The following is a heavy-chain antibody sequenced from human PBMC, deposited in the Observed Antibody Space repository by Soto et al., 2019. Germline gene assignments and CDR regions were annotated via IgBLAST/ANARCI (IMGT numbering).Heavy chain of an antibody. CDR3: AKDSYGDGIDY. Sequence: GGSLRLSCAASGFTFSSYGMHWVRQAPGKGLEWVAVISYDGSNKYYADSVKGRFTISRDNSKNTLYLQMNSLRAEDTAVYYCAKDSYGDGIDYWGQGTLVTVSS. D-gene: IGHD4-17*01. V-gene: IGHV3-30*18. CDR1: GFTFSSYG. CDR2: ISYDGSNK. J-gene: IGHJ4*02.